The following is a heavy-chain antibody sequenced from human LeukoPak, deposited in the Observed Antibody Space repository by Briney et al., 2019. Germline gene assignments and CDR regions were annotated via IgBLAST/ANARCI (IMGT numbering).Heavy chain of an antibody. D-gene: IGHD2-8*02. CDR2: IYPGDSDT. CDR3: ARHGSRTEYYYYGMDV. CDR1: GYSFTSYW. V-gene: IGHV5-51*01. Sequence: GESLMISCKGSGYSFTSYWIGWVRQMPGKGLEWMGIIYPGDSDTRYSPSFQGQVTISADKSISTAYLQWSSLKASDTAMYYCARHGSRTEYYYYGMDVWGQGTTVTVSS. J-gene: IGHJ6*02.